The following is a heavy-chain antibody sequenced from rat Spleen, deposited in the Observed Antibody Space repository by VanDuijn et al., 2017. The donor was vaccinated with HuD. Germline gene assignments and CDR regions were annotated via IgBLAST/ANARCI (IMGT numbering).Heavy chain of an antibody. CDR1: GYSITSSYR. CDR2: IDNGGST. Sequence: EVQLQESGPGLVKPSQSLSLTCSVTGYSITSSYRWNWIRKFPGNKREWMGYIDNGGSTNYNPSLRSRISITRDTSKNQFFLQVNSVTTEDSATYFCARWDYYSPRWYFDFWGPGTMVTVSS. J-gene: IGHJ1*01. D-gene: IGHD1-1*01. V-gene: IGHV3-3*01. CDR3: ARWDYYSPRWYFDF.